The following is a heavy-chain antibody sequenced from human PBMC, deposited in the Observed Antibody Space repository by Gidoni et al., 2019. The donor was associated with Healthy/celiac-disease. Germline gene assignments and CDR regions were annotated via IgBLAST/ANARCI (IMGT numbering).Heavy chain of an antibody. D-gene: IGHD2-15*01. CDR3: ARDPGGDAFDI. CDR1: GYTFTSYY. CDR2: INPSGGST. V-gene: IGHV1-46*01. J-gene: IGHJ3*02. Sequence: QVQLVQSGAEVKKPGASVKASCKASGYTFTSYYMHWVRQAPGQGLEWMGIINPSGGSTSYAQKFQGRVTMTRDTSTSTVYMELSSLRSEDTAVYYCARDPGGDAFDIWGQGTMVTVSS.